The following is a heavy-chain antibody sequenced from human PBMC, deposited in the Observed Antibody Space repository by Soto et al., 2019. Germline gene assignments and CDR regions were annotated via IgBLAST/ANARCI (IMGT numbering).Heavy chain of an antibody. Sequence: SETLSLTCTVSGGSISSYYWSWIRQPPGKGLEWTGYIYYSGSTNYNPSLKSRVTISVDTSKNQFSLKLSSVTAADTAVYYCARANSGYGWAHYFDYWGQGTLVTVSS. CDR3: ARANSGYGWAHYFDY. J-gene: IGHJ4*02. V-gene: IGHV4-59*01. CDR1: GGSISSYY. CDR2: IYYSGST. D-gene: IGHD5-12*01.